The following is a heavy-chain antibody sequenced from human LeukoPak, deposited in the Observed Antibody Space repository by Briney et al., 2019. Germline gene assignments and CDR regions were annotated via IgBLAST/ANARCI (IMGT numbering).Heavy chain of an antibody. Sequence: SVKVSCKSSGGTFSTYAIIWVRQAPGQGLEWMGRIIPILAIASYAQKFQGRVTITADKSTSTAYMELSSLRSEDTAVYYCARDRETMTTTGGIDYWGQGTLVTVSS. CDR3: ARDRETMTTTGGIDY. CDR2: IIPILAIA. J-gene: IGHJ4*02. V-gene: IGHV1-69*04. CDR1: GGTFSTYA. D-gene: IGHD4-17*01.